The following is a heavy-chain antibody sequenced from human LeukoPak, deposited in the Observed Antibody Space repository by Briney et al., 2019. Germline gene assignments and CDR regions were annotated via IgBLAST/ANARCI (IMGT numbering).Heavy chain of an antibody. J-gene: IGHJ5*02. V-gene: IGHV1-8*01. CDR3: ARVGNLNYDFWSGYNWFDP. Sequence: ASVKVSCKASGYTFTSYDINWVRQATGQGLEWMGWMNPNSGNTAYAQKFQGRVTMTRSTSLSTAYMELSSLRSEDTAVYYCARVGNLNYDFWSGYNWFDPWGQGTLVTVSS. D-gene: IGHD3-3*01. CDR1: GYTFTSYD. CDR2: MNPNSGNT.